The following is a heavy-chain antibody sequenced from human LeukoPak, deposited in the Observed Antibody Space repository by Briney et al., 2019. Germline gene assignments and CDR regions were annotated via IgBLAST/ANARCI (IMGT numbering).Heavy chain of an antibody. V-gene: IGHV3-30-3*01. Sequence: GGSLGLSCAASGFTFRNYVIHWVRQAPGKGLEWVAVTSSDLNAKLYADSVKGRFTISRDNSRSTLYLQMNSLRPEDTAIYYCAREGYYGSGSPPSLYFDYWGQGTLVTVSS. J-gene: IGHJ4*02. CDR1: GFTFRNYV. D-gene: IGHD3-10*01. CDR2: TSSDLNAK. CDR3: AREGYYGSGSPPSLYFDY.